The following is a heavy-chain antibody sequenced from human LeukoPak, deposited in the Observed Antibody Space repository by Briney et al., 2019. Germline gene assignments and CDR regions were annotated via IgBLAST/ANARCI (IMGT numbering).Heavy chain of an antibody. CDR1: GGSISSSSYY. V-gene: IGHV4-39*01. Sequence: PSETLSLTCTVSGGSISSSSYYWGWIRQPPGKGLEWIGSIYYSGSTYYNPSLKSRVTISVDTSKNQFSLKLSSVTAADTAVYYCARRVRGYSPSGPDYWGQGTLVTVSS. CDR2: IYYSGST. J-gene: IGHJ4*02. D-gene: IGHD5-18*01. CDR3: ARRVRGYSPSGPDY.